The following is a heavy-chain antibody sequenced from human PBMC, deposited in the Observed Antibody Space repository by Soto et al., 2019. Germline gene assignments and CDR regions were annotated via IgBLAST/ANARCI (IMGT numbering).Heavy chain of an antibody. CDR1: GGSFSGYY. D-gene: IGHD3-16*01. Sequence: SETLSLTCAVYGGSFSGYYWSWIRQPPGKGLEWIGEINHSGSTNYNPSLKSRVTISVDTSRNQFSLKLISVTAADTAVYFCARQPRGPGYGERGLYFDYWGQGTLVTVSS. J-gene: IGHJ4*02. CDR3: ARQPRGPGYGERGLYFDY. CDR2: INHSGST. V-gene: IGHV4-34*01.